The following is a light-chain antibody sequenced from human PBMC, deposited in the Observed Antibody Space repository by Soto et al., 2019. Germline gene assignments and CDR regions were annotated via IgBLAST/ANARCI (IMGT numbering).Light chain of an antibody. Sequence: DIVMTQTPLSSSVTLGQPASISCRSSQSLVHRDGNTYLSWLHQRPGQPPRLLNYAISKRFSGVTDIFSSSGARTDFTLKISRVEAEDVGVYYCMQATLPYTFGQGTKLEIK. J-gene: IGKJ2*01. CDR2: AIS. CDR3: MQATLPYT. V-gene: IGKV2-24*01. CDR1: QSLVHRDGNTY.